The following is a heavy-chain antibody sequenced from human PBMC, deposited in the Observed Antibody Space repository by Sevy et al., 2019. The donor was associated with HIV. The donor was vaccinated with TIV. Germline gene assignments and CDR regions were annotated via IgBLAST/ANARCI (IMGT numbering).Heavy chain of an antibody. CDR3: AREIREFLSPTSFDL. V-gene: IGHV3-11*06. Sequence: GGSLRLSCEVSGLIFSDFYMSWIRQAPGKGLEWISFISSRSTYTNYTNSVKGRFTISRDNAKNSLYLQMDSLRVEDTAVYYCAREIREFLSPTSFDLWGQRTLVTVSS. CDR2: ISSRSTYT. J-gene: IGHJ5*01. CDR1: GLIFSDFY. D-gene: IGHD3-10*01.